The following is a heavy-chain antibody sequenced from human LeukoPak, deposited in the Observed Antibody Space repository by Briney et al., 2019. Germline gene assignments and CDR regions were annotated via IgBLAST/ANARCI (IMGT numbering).Heavy chain of an antibody. CDR3: ARGTAYYDFWSGYLQSNWFDP. CDR1: GGSFSGYY. V-gene: IGHV4-34*01. D-gene: IGHD3-3*01. Sequence: PSETLSLNCAVYGGSFSGYYWSWIRQPPGKGLEWIGEINHSGSTNYNPSLKSRVTISVDPSKNQFSLQLSSVTAADTAVYYCARGTAYYDFWSGYLQSNWFDPWGQGTLVTVSS. J-gene: IGHJ5*02. CDR2: INHSGST.